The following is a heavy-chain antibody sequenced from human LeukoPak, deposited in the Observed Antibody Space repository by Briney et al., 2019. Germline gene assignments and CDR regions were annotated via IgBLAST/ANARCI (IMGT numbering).Heavy chain of an antibody. Sequence: GGSLRLSCAASGFTVSSNYMSGVRQAQGKGREWVSVIYSGGSTYYADSVKGRFTISTDNSKNTLYLQVSSLRSDDTAVYYCARGPSSGSYYNHAFDIWGQGAMVTVSS. V-gene: IGHV3-53*05. CDR1: GFTVSSNY. CDR2: IYSGGST. J-gene: IGHJ3*02. CDR3: ARGPSSGSYYNHAFDI. D-gene: IGHD3-10*01.